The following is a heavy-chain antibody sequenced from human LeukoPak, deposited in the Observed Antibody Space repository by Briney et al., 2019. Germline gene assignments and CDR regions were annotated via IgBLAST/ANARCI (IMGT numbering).Heavy chain of an antibody. D-gene: IGHD2-8*01. CDR2: MSPKSGNT. CDR3: TREKDCADGICYED. V-gene: IGHV1-8*01. Sequence: GASVKVSCKASGHTFTSHDINWVRQATGLGLEWLGWMSPKSGNTGYAQKFQGRVTMTRDTSISTAYMELSSLRFVDTAVYFCTREKDCADGICYEDWGQGTLVTVSS. J-gene: IGHJ4*02. CDR1: GHTFTSHD.